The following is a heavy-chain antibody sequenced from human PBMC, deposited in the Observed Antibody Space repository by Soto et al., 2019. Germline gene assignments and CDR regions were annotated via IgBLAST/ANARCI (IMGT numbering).Heavy chain of an antibody. CDR3: ARPLVGGAINYYYGMDV. V-gene: IGHV3-48*02. CDR1: GFTFSSYS. Sequence: GGSLRLSCAASGFTFSSYSMNWVRQAPGKGLEWVSYIGSSSSSIYYADSVKGRFTISRDNAKNSLYLQMNSLRDEDTAVYYCARPLVGGAINYYYGMDVWGQGTTVTVSS. J-gene: IGHJ6*02. D-gene: IGHD3-10*01. CDR2: IGSSSSSI.